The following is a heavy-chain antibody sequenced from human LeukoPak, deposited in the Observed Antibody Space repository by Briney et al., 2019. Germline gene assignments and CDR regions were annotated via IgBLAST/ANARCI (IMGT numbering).Heavy chain of an antibody. D-gene: IGHD5-12*01. CDR2: ISSGSSYI. CDR1: GSTFSSYS. V-gene: IGHV3-21*01. Sequence: GGSLRLSCAASGSTFSSYSMNWVRQAPGKGLEWVSSISSGSSYIYYADSVKGRFTISRDNAKNSLYLQMNSLSAEDTAVYYCACTSGYDFSSYYYYYMDVWGKGTTVTVSS. CDR3: ACTSGYDFSSYYYYYMDV. J-gene: IGHJ6*03.